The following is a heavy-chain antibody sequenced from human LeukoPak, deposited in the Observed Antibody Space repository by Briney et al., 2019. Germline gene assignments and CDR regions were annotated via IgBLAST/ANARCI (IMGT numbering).Heavy chain of an antibody. D-gene: IGHD6-13*01. CDR1: GGSISSGDYY. CDR2: IYYSGST. CDR3: ARDSNYSKWDYYYMDV. Sequence: PSETLSLTCTVSGGSISSGDYYWSWIRQPPGKGLEWIGYIYYSGSTYYNPSLKSRVTISVDTSKNQFSLKLSSVTAADTAVYYCARDSNYSKWDYYYMDVWGKGTTVTVSS. J-gene: IGHJ6*03. V-gene: IGHV4-30-4*01.